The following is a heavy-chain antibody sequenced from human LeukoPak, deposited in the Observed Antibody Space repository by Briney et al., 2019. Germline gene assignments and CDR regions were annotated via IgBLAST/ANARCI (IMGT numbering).Heavy chain of an antibody. V-gene: IGHV1-3*01. CDR2: INAGNGNT. CDR3: ARGASSSWYRASYYYGMDV. J-gene: IGHJ6*02. D-gene: IGHD6-13*01. Sequence: ASVKASCKASGYTFTSYAMHWVRQAPGQRLEWMGWINAGNGNTKYSQKFQGRVTITRDTSASTAYMELSSLRSEDTAVYYCARGASSSWYRASYYYGMDVWGQGTTVTVSS. CDR1: GYTFTSYA.